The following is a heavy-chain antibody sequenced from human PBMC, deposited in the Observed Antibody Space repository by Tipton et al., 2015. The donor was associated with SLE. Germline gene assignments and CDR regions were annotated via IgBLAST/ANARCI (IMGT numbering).Heavy chain of an antibody. V-gene: IGHV5-51*03. CDR2: IYPDDSDT. CDR3: ARLGYCSGGSCYPPSYYYYGVDV. J-gene: IGHJ6*02. Sequence: QLVQSGAEVKKPGESLKISCQASGYSFTNYWIGWVRQMPGKGLEWVGIIYPDDSDTRYGPSFRGHVTISADRSSSTAYLHWYSLRASDTAVFYCARLGYCSGGSCYPPSYYYYGVDVWGQGTTVTVSS. D-gene: IGHD2-15*01. CDR1: GYSFTNYW.